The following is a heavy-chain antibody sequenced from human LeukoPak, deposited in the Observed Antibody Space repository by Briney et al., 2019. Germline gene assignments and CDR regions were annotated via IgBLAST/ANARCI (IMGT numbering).Heavy chain of an antibody. CDR2: IWYDGNNK. V-gene: IGHV3-33*01. Sequence: PGRSLRLSCAASGFTFSSHGMHWVRQAPGKGLEWVALIWYDGNNKYYGDSVKGRFTISRDNSKNTLYLQMNSLRAEDTAVYYCARGRKYYYGSGSYYDAPFDHWGQGTLVTVSS. CDR3: ARGRKYYYGSGSYYDAPFDH. D-gene: IGHD3-10*01. CDR1: GFTFSSHG. J-gene: IGHJ4*02.